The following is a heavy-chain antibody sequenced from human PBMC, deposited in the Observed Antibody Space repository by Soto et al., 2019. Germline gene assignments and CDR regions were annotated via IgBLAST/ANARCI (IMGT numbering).Heavy chain of an antibody. CDR2: ISGYNGNT. Sequence: QVQLVQSGPEVRKPGASVKVSCKASGYIFSRYGISWVRQAPGQGLELMAWISGYNGNTKFGERVQGRVNVTTDTSTSTAYMELRSLRSDDTAVYYCAREAAAERNYYGLDVWGQGTTVIVSS. CDR1: GYIFSRYG. CDR3: AREAAAERNYYGLDV. D-gene: IGHD6-13*01. J-gene: IGHJ6*02. V-gene: IGHV1-18*04.